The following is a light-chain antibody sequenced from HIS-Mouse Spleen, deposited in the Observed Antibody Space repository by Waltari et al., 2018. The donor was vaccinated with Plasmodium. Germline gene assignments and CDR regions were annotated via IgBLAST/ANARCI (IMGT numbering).Light chain of an antibody. CDR3: SSYAGSNNFVV. V-gene: IGLV2-8*01. CDR1: SSDVGGYNY. Sequence: QSALTQPPSASGSPGQSVTISCTGTSSDVGGYNYVSWYQQHPGKAPKRMIYEVSKRPSGGPDRFSGSKSGNTASLTVSGLQAEDEADYYCSSYAGSNNFVVFGGGTKLTVL. CDR2: EVS. J-gene: IGLJ2*01.